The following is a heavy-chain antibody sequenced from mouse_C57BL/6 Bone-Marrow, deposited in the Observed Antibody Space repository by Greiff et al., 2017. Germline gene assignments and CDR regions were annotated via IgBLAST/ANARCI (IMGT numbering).Heavy chain of an antibody. D-gene: IGHD2-3*01. CDR3: ERQGWLLLTWFAY. CDR2: IYPRSGNT. Sequence: VQLQQSGAELARPGASVKLSCKASGYTFTSYGISWVKQRTGQGLEWIGEIYPRSGNTNYNEKFKGKATLTADKSSSTAYLELRSLTSEASAVYFVERQGWLLLTWFAYWGQGTLVTVSA. V-gene: IGHV1-81*01. J-gene: IGHJ3*01. CDR1: GYTFTSYG.